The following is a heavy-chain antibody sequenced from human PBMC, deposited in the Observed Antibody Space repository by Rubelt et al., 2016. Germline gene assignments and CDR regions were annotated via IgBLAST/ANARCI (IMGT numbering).Heavy chain of an antibody. Sequence: QVRLQESGPGLVKPSETLSLTCSVSGYSISNGYYWGWIRQPPGKGLEWIGTISHSGGTFYSPSLKSRVTISAGPSRNQFSLRRSPVTAADTAGYYWARDLGRSGYASCSDYWGRGTLVTVSS. J-gene: IGHJ4*02. V-gene: IGHV4-38-2*02. CDR2: ISHSGGT. CDR1: GYSISNGYY. D-gene: IGHD5-12*01. CDR3: ARDLGRSGYASCSDY.